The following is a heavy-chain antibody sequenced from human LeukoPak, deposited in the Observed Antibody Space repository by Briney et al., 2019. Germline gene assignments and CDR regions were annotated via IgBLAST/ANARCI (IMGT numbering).Heavy chain of an antibody. D-gene: IGHD2-15*01. CDR3: ARVLLGYCSGGSCYSRYYYYYMDV. V-gene: IGHV4-34*01. Sequence: PSETLSLTCAVYGGSFSGYYWSWIRQPPGKGLEWIGEINHSGSTNYNPSLKSRVTISVDTSKNQFSLKLSSVTAADTAVYYCARVLLGYCSGGSCYSRYYYYYMDVWGKGTTVTVSS. J-gene: IGHJ6*03. CDR2: INHSGST. CDR1: GGSFSGYY.